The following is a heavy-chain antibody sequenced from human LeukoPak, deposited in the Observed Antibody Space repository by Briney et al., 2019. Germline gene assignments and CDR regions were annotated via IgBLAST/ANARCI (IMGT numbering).Heavy chain of an antibody. CDR2: IYYSGST. Sequence: PSETLSLTCTVSGGSISNYYWSWIRQAPGKGLEWVGSIYYSGSTNYNPSLKSRVTISVDTSKNQFSLKLSSVTAADTAVYYCARHDAGKWLPYLDYWGRGTLVTVSS. D-gene: IGHD6-19*01. CDR3: ARHDAGKWLPYLDY. V-gene: IGHV4-59*08. J-gene: IGHJ4*02. CDR1: GGSISNYY.